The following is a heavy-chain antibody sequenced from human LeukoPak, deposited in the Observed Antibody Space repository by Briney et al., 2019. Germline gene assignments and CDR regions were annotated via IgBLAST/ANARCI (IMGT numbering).Heavy chain of an antibody. CDR1: GFTFSGYW. D-gene: IGHD2-2*01. Sequence: RGSLRLSCEASGFTFSGYWMSWVRQAPGKGLEWVANIKQDGSEKQYADSVKGRFTISRDNAKNSLYLQMNSLRAEDTALYYCAKDISSTRYYYYGMDVWGQGTTVTVSS. CDR3: AKDISSTRYYYYGMDV. V-gene: IGHV3-7*03. J-gene: IGHJ6*02. CDR2: IKQDGSEK.